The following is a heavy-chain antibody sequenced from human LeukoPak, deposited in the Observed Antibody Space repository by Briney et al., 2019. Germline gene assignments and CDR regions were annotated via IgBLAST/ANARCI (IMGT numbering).Heavy chain of an antibody. V-gene: IGHV4-30-2*01. Sequence: SETLSLTCAVSGGSISSGGYSWSWIRQPPGKGLEWIGYIYHSGSTYYNPSLKSRVTISVGRSKNQFSLKLSSVTAADTAVYYCARGVNYDFWSGYFAVAGHRFDPWGQGTLVTVSS. D-gene: IGHD3-3*01. J-gene: IGHJ5*02. CDR2: IYHSGST. CDR3: ARGVNYDFWSGYFAVAGHRFDP. CDR1: GGSISSGGYS.